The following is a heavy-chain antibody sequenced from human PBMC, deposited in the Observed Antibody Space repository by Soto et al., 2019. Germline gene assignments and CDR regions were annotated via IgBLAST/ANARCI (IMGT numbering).Heavy chain of an antibody. CDR2: IYYSGST. Sequence: QVQLQESGPGLVKPSETLSLTCTVSGGSISSYYWSWIRQPPGKGLEWIGYIYYSGSTNYNPSLKSRVTISVDTSKNQFSLKLSSVTAAATAVYYCARDLNSSGWYYYWGQGTLVTVSS. CDR1: GGSISSYY. D-gene: IGHD6-19*01. CDR3: ARDLNSSGWYYY. V-gene: IGHV4-59*01. J-gene: IGHJ4*02.